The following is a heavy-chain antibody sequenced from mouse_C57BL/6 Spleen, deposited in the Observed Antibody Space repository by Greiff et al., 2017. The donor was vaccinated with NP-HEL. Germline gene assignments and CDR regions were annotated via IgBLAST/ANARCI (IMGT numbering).Heavy chain of an antibody. CDR2: ISDGGSYT. D-gene: IGHD2-5*01. J-gene: IGHJ2*01. CDR3: ARDEGDYSNYFDY. CDR1: GFTFSSYA. V-gene: IGHV5-4*01. Sequence: DVMLVESGGGLVKPGGSLKLSCAASGFTFSSYAMSWVRQTPEKRLEWVATISDGGSYTYYPDNVKGRFTISRDNAKNNLYLQMSHLKSEDTAMYYCARDEGDYSNYFDYWGQGTTLTVSS.